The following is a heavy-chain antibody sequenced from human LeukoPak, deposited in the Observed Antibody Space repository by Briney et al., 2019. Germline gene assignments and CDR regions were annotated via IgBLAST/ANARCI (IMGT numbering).Heavy chain of an antibody. Sequence: GGSLRLSCKASGFTFSGSAMHWVRLASGKGLEWVGRIRSKANSYATAYAASVKGRFTISRDDSKNTAYLQMNSLKTEDTAVYYCTSASRGWEVVDIWGQGTMVTVSS. CDR1: GFTFSGSA. CDR3: TSASRGWEVVDI. J-gene: IGHJ3*02. V-gene: IGHV3-73*01. D-gene: IGHD1-26*01. CDR2: IRSKANSYAT.